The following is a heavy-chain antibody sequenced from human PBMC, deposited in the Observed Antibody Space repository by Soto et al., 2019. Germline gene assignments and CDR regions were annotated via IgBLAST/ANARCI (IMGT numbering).Heavy chain of an antibody. CDR2: INHRGST. CDR3: ARGKIEMATISKARANIHFDY. CDR1: GGSFSGYY. D-gene: IGHD5-12*01. Sequence: SETLSLTCAVYGGSFSGYYWSWIRQPPGKGLEWIGEINHRGSTNYNPSLKSRVPISVDTSKNQFSLKLSSVTAADTAVYYCARGKIEMATISKARANIHFDYWGQGTLVTVSS. V-gene: IGHV4-34*01. J-gene: IGHJ4*02.